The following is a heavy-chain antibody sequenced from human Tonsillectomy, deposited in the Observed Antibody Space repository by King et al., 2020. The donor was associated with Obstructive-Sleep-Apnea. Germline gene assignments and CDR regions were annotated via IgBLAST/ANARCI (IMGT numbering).Heavy chain of an antibody. J-gene: IGHJ4*02. V-gene: IGHV4-39*02. CDR3: VGGGEMGAVDY. D-gene: IGHD1-26*01. Sequence: QLQESGPGLVKPSETLSLTCTVSGGSISSSSYYLGWIRQSPGKGLEWIGRIYYSGITSYNPSLESRGTISEDTATNHFSLTLNSVIAADTAVYYCVGGGEMGAVDYWGQGTLVTVSS. CDR2: IYYSGIT. CDR1: GGSISSSSYY.